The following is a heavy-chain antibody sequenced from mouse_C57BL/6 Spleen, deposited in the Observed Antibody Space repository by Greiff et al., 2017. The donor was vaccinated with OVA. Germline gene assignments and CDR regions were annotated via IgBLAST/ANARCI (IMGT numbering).Heavy chain of an antibody. V-gene: IGHV1-59*01. CDR3: ARLDYGNSRAMDY. Sequence: VQLQQPGAELVRPGTSVKLSCKASGYTFTSYWMHWVKQRPGQGLEWIGVIDPSDSYTNYNQKFKGKATLTVDTSSSTAYMQLSSLTSEDSAVYYCARLDYGNSRAMDYWGQGTSVTVSS. D-gene: IGHD2-1*01. CDR1: GYTFTSYW. J-gene: IGHJ4*01. CDR2: IDPSDSYT.